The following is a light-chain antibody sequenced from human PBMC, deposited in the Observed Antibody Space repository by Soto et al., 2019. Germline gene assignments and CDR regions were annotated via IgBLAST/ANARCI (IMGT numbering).Light chain of an antibody. V-gene: IGLV1-40*01. CDR1: SSNIGSNT. J-gene: IGLJ1*01. Sequence: QSVLTQPPSASGTPGQRVTISCSGSSSNIGSNTVNWYQQLPGTAPKLLIYGNTNRPSGVPDRFSGSKSGTSASLAIAGLQTEDEGDYYCQTYDSSLSGLYVFGTGTKVTVL. CDR3: QTYDSSLSGLYV. CDR2: GNT.